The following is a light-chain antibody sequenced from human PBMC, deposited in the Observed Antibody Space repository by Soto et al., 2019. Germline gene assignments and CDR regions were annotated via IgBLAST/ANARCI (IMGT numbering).Light chain of an antibody. J-gene: IGLJ1*01. CDR3: SSYTSSSIDYV. Sequence: QSALTQPASVSGSPGQSITISCTGTSIDVGGYNYVSWNQQHPGKAPKLIIYEVSNRPSGVSNRFSGSKSGNTASLTISGLQAEDEADYYCSSYTSSSIDYVFGTGTKLTVL. V-gene: IGLV2-14*01. CDR2: EVS. CDR1: SIDVGGYNY.